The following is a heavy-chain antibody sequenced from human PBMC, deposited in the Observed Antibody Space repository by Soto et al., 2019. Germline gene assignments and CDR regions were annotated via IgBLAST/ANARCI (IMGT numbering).Heavy chain of an antibody. V-gene: IGHV1-3*05. D-gene: IGHD3-22*01. CDR1: GYTFTSYA. CDR3: ARDYDTSGYPRYYFDY. J-gene: IGHJ4*02. Sequence: QVQLVQSGAEEKKPGASVKVSCKASGYTFTSYAMHWVRQAPGQRLEWMGWINGGNGNTKYSQKFQGRVTITRDTSASTAYMELSSLRSGDTAVYYCARDYDTSGYPRYYFDYWGQGTLVTVSS. CDR2: INGGNGNT.